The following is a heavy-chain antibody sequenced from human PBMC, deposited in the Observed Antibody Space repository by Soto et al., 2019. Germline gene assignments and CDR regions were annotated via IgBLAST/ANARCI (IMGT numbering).Heavy chain of an antibody. V-gene: IGHV1-8*01. J-gene: IGHJ4*02. Sequence: ASVKVSCKASGYTFTSYDINWVRQATGQGLEWMGWMNPNSGNTGYAQKLQGRVTMTRNTSISTAYMELSSLRSEDTAVYYCARDLGVNYYDSSGYYYVFDYWGQGTLVTVSS. D-gene: IGHD3-22*01. CDR3: ARDLGVNYYDSSGYYYVFDY. CDR1: GYTFTSYD. CDR2: MNPNSGNT.